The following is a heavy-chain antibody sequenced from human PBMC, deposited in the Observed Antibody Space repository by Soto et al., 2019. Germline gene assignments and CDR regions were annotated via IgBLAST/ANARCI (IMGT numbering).Heavy chain of an antibody. Sequence: SETLSLTCTVSGGSISSYYWSWIRQPPGKGLEWIGYIYYSGSTNYNPSLKSRVTISVDTSKNQFSLKLSSVTAADTAVYYCARGASRITIFGVVTPPNYYYGMDVWGQGTTVTVSS. CDR3: ARGASRITIFGVVTPPNYYYGMDV. V-gene: IGHV4-59*01. CDR2: IYYSGST. D-gene: IGHD3-3*01. J-gene: IGHJ6*02. CDR1: GGSISSYY.